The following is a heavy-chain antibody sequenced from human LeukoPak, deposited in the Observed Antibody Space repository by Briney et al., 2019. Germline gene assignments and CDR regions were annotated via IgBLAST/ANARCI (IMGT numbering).Heavy chain of an antibody. V-gene: IGHV3-23*01. CDR3: AKIATFYYGSGGNYFDY. D-gene: IGHD3-10*01. J-gene: IGHJ4*02. CDR1: GFTFSSYA. Sequence: GGSLRLSCAASGFTFSSYAMSWVRQAPGKGLEWVSGISGSGGSTYYADSVKGRFTISRDNSKNTLYLQPTSLRAEDTAVYYCAKIATFYYGSGGNYFDYWGQGTLVTVSS. CDR2: ISGSGGST.